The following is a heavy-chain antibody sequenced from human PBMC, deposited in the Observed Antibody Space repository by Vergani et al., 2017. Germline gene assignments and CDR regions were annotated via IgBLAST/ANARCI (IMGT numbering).Heavy chain of an antibody. Sequence: QVQLVQSGTEVKKPGASVKVSCKASGYTFNGYYIHWVRQAPGQGLEYMGWIDPNSDGTNYAQKFQGRVTMTRDTSISTAYMELSRLRSDDTAVYYCARGWSGYSTSLYFDFWGQGTLVTVSS. D-gene: IGHD6-13*01. J-gene: IGHJ4*02. CDR3: ARGWSGYSTSLYFDF. CDR2: IDPNSDGT. V-gene: IGHV1-2*02. CDR1: GYTFNGYY.